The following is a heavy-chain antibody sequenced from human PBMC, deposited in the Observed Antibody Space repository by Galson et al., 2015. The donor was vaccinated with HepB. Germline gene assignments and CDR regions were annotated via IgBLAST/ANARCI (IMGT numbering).Heavy chain of an antibody. V-gene: IGHV3-30*02. Sequence: SLRLSCAASGFTFSSYGMHWVRQAPGKGLEWVAFIRYDGSNKYYADSVKGRFTISRDNSKNTLYLQMNSLRAEDTAVYYCAKDQSEIVATLWYFDYWGQGTLVTVSS. CDR1: GFTFSSYG. CDR2: IRYDGSNK. J-gene: IGHJ4*02. CDR3: AKDQSEIVATLWYFDY. D-gene: IGHD5-12*01.